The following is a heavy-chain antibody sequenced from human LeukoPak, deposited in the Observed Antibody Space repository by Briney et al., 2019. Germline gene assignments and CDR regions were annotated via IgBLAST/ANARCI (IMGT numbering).Heavy chain of an antibody. J-gene: IGHJ4*02. CDR1: GFTFSSYE. D-gene: IGHD5-24*01. CDR2: ITSSSSYI. Sequence: GSLRLSCAASGFTFSSYEMNWVRQAPGKGLEWVSYITSSSSYIYYADSVKGRFTISRDNAKNSLYLQMNSLRAEDTAVYYCARAKIATLTFFWGQGTLVTVSS. V-gene: IGHV3-21*05. CDR3: ARAKIATLTFF.